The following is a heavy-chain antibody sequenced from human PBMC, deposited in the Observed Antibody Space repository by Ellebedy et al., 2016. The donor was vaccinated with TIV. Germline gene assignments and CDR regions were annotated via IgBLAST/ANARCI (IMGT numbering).Heavy chain of an antibody. CDR1: EFNLMNYA. CDR3: VKGGYREIHYHSTAYDR. CDR2: VGGAGNRA. J-gene: IGHJ4*02. Sequence: GESLKISCTASEFNLMNYAMSWVRQAPGKGLEWVSTVGGAGNRAYYADSVKGRFTISRDIPKNTVNLQMDSLSAEDTAVYYCVKGGYREIHYHSTAYDRWGQGTLVTVSS. V-gene: IGHV3-23*01. D-gene: IGHD3-22*01.